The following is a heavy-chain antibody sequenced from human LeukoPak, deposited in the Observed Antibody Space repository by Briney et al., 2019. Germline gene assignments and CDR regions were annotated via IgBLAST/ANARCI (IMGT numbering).Heavy chain of an antibody. CDR3: AKDRGASTGFDY. CDR1: GFTFSSYG. J-gene: IGHJ4*02. Sequence: PGGSLKLSCAASGFTFSSYGMHWVRQAPGKGLEWVAVISYDGSNKYYADSVKGRFTISRDNSKNTLYLQMNSLRVEDTAVYYCAKDRGASTGFDYWGQGTLVTVSS. V-gene: IGHV3-30*18. CDR2: ISYDGSNK. D-gene: IGHD1-26*01.